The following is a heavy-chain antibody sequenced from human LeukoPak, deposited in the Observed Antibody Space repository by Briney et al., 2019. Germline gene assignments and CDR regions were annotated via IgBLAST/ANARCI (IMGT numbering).Heavy chain of an antibody. CDR1: GFTFSSYA. Sequence: GGSLRLSCAASGFTFSSYAMHWVRQAPGKGLEWVAVISYDGSNKYYADSVKGRFTISRDNSKNTLYLQMNSLRAEDTAVYYCARDLSRMRDGDHTPGSYWGQGTLVTVSS. CDR3: ARDLSRMRDGDHTPGSY. J-gene: IGHJ4*02. D-gene: IGHD4-17*01. V-gene: IGHV3-30*04. CDR2: ISYDGSNK.